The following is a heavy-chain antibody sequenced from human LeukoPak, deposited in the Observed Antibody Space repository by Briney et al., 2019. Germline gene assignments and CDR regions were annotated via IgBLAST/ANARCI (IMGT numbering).Heavy chain of an antibody. CDR1: GYTFTGYY. Sequence: GASVKVSCKASGYTFTGYYMHWVRQAPGQGLEWMGWINPNSGGTNYAQKFQGRVTMTRDTSISTAYMELSRLRSDDTAVYYCARSRSYYHYYYYMDVWGKGTTVTVSS. V-gene: IGHV1-2*02. D-gene: IGHD1-26*01. CDR2: INPNSGGT. CDR3: ARSRSYYHYYYYMDV. J-gene: IGHJ6*03.